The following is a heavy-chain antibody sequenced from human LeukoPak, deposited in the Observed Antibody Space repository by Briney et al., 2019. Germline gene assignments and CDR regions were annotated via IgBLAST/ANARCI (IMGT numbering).Heavy chain of an antibody. CDR2: IRYDGSNK. CDR3: AKVNLGYCSSTSCPHYYYMDV. J-gene: IGHJ6*03. CDR1: GFTFSSYG. D-gene: IGHD2-2*01. V-gene: IGHV3-30*02. Sequence: GGSLRLSCAASGFTFSSYGMHWVRQAPGKGLEWVAFIRYDGSNKYYADSVKGRFTISRDNSKNTLYLQMNSLRAEDTAVYYCAKVNLGYCSSTSCPHYYYMDVWGKGTTVTVSS.